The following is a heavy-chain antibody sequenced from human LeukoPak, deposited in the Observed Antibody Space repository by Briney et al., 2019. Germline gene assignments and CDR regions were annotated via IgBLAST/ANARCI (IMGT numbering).Heavy chain of an antibody. V-gene: IGHV4-34*01. Sequence: SETLSLTCAVYGGSFSGYYWSWIRQPPGKGLEWIGEINHSGSTNYNPSLKSRVTISVDTSKNQFSLKLSSVTAADTAVYYCARGRRRVYWGQGTLVTVSS. CDR1: GGSFSGYY. J-gene: IGHJ4*02. CDR3: ARGRRRVY. CDR2: INHSGST.